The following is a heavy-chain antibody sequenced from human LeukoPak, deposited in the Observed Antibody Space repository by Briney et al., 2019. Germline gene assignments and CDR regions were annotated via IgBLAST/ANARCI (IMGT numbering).Heavy chain of an antibody. CDR1: GFTFDDYG. D-gene: IGHD2-15*01. Sequence: PGGSLRLSCAASGFTFDDYGMSWVRQAPGKGLEWVSTIHWNGDSTGYADSVKGRFSISRDNAKNSLYLQMNSLRAEDTALYYCARSGGYCIGGSCSDDSWGQGTLVIVSS. CDR2: IHWNGDST. J-gene: IGHJ4*02. V-gene: IGHV3-20*04. CDR3: ARSGGYCIGGSCSDDS.